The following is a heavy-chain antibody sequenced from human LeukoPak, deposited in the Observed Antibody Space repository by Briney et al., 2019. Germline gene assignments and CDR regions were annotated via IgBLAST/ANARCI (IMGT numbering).Heavy chain of an antibody. V-gene: IGHV5-51*01. CDR2: IYPGGSDT. D-gene: IGHD5-24*01. CDR1: EYSFTSNW. CDR3: ARPRDGYNSDAFDI. J-gene: IGHJ3*02. Sequence: GESLKISCKGSEYSFTSNWIGWVRQMPGKGLEWMGIIYPGGSDTRYSPSFQGQVTISADKSISTAYLQWSSLKASDTAMYYCARPRDGYNSDAFDIWGQGTMVTVSS.